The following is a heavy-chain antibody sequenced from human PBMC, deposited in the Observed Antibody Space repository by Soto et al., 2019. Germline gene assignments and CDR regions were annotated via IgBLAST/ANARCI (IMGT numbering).Heavy chain of an antibody. CDR1: GYTFTSNV. CDR2: INAGNSNT. J-gene: IGHJ6*02. CDR3: ARGIHDSYYYGMDV. V-gene: IGHV1-3*01. Sequence: QVQLVQSGAEVKKPGASVKVSCKASGYTFTSNVIHWVRQAPGQRLEWMGWINAGNSNTLYSQKVQGRVTITRDTSTSTAYRELSSLTSKDTAVYFCARGIHDSYYYGMDVWAQGTTVTVSS.